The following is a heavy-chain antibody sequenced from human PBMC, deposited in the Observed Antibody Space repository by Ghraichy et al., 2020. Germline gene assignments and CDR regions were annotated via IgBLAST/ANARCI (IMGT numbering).Heavy chain of an antibody. J-gene: IGHJ6*02. CDR2: INSDGGST. V-gene: IGHV3-74*01. Sequence: GGSLSLSCAASGFTFSSYWMHWVRQAPGKGLVWVSRINSDGGSTTYADFVKGRFTISKDNAKNTLYLQMNSLRAEDTAVYYCVKDLVGGGFGAYGMDVWGQGTTVTVSS. CDR3: VKDLVGGGFGAYGMDV. D-gene: IGHD2-21*01. CDR1: GFTFSSYW.